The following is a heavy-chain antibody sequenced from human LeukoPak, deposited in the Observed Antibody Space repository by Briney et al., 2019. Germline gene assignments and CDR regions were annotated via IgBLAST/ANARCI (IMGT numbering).Heavy chain of an antibody. D-gene: IGHD7-27*01. V-gene: IGHV5-51*01. CDR2: IYPGDSDT. J-gene: IGHJ3*02. CDR1: GYRFASYW. Sequence: PGESLKISCKGSGYRFASYWIGWVRQMPGKGLEWMGIIYPGDSDTRYSPSFQGQVTISVDKSISTAYLQWSSLKASDTAMYYCARETLGSFDIWGQGTMVSVSS. CDR3: ARETLGSFDI.